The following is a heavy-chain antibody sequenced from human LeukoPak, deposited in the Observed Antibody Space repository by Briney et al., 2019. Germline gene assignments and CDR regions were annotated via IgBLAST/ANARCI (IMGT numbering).Heavy chain of an antibody. CDR3: ARGGYCSGGSCYFDTDY. CDR2: ISSSSSYI. D-gene: IGHD2-15*01. J-gene: IGHJ4*02. Sequence: GGSLRLSCAASGFTFSSYSMNWVRQAPGKGLEWGSSISSSSSYIYYADSVKGRFTISRDNAKNSLYLQMNSLRAEDTAVYYCARGGYCSGGSCYFDTDYWGQGTLVTVSS. V-gene: IGHV3-21*01. CDR1: GFTFSSYS.